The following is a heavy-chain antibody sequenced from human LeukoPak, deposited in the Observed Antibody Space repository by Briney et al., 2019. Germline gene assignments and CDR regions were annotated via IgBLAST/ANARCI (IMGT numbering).Heavy chain of an antibody. J-gene: IGHJ4*02. V-gene: IGHV3-30-3*01. CDR1: GFTFSSYA. D-gene: IGHD6-6*01. CDR2: ISYDGSNK. CDR3: ARVKYSSSSPGPLVY. Sequence: GRSLRLSCAASGFTFSSYAMHWVRQAPGKGLEWVAVISYDGSNKYYADSVKGRFTISRDNSKNTLYLQMNSLRAEDTAVYYCARVKYSSSSPGPLVYWGQGTLVTVSS.